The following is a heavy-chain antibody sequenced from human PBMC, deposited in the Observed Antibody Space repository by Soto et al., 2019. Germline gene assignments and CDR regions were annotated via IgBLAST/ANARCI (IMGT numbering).Heavy chain of an antibody. V-gene: IGHV3-30*03. Sequence: VQLVESGGGVVQPGRSLRLSCAASGFNFRTYGIHWVRQAPGKGLEWVALISKDGSHSYYAHSVKGRFTTSRDNSQNKAFLQVNSLRADDTAVYFCARGTDYADLGNAEYFHPWGQGTPVTVSS. CDR1: GFNFRTYG. CDR2: ISKDGSHS. CDR3: ARGTDYADLGNAEYFHP. D-gene: IGHD4-17*01. J-gene: IGHJ1*01.